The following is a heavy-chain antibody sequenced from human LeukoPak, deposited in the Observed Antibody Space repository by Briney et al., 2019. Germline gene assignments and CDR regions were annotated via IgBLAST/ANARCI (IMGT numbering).Heavy chain of an antibody. V-gene: IGHV3-74*01. CDR1: GFTLSNYW. CDR3: TRVQAGRSGLMDV. Sequence: SGGSLRLSCAASGFTLSNYWTHWVRQAPGEGLVWVSRVDPDGTTTNYADSVTGRFTTSRDNAKNTLYLQMNSLRAEDTALYYCTRVQAGRSGLMDVWGRGTTVTVSS. CDR2: VDPDGTTT. D-gene: IGHD2-8*02. J-gene: IGHJ6*02.